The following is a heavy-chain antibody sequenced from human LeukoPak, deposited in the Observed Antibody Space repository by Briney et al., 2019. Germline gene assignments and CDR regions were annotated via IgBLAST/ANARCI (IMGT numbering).Heavy chain of an antibody. D-gene: IGHD6-19*01. CDR1: GFTFRKYW. CDR3: ARRGQWLIHVFDY. CDR2: IKQDGSEK. J-gene: IGHJ4*02. Sequence: GGSLRLSCAASGFTFRKYWMSWVRQAPGKGLDWVANIKQDGSEKYYVDSVKGRFTISRDNAKNSLYLHMNSLRADDTAVYFCARRGQWLIHVFDYWGQGTLVTVSS. V-gene: IGHV3-7*01.